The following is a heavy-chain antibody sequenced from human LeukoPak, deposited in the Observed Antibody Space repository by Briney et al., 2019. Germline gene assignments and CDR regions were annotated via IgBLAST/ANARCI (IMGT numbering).Heavy chain of an antibody. CDR3: ARDRGSTGYYYLDS. Sequence: SETLSLTCSVSGGPVTEYYWSWIRHPPGKGLEWIGYTYHTGSTNYSPSLKSRVTMSVDASRNQFSLKLVSVTAADTAVYYCARDRGSTGYYYLDSWGQGILVTVSS. CDR2: TYHTGST. V-gene: IGHV4-59*02. CDR1: GGPVTEYY. D-gene: IGHD1-26*01. J-gene: IGHJ4*02.